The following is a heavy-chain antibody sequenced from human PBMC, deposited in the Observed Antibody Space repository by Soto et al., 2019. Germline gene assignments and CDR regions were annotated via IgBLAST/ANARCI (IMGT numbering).Heavy chain of an antibody. D-gene: IGHD1-26*01. CDR1: GITFSIYW. CDR2: IKSDRRGT. CDR3: DNSYWHVGNF. J-gene: IGHJ4*02. V-gene: IGHV3-74*01. Sequence: GGSLRLSFAASGITFSIYWMHWGRQAPGKALVWVSRIKSDRRGTDYAHSLKGRFTISRDNATNTLYMQMNSLRVEDTVVYYGDNSYWHVGNFWGQATPVTVSS.